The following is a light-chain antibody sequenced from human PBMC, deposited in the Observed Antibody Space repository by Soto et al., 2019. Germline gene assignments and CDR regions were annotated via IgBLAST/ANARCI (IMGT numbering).Light chain of an antibody. Sequence: DIQMTQSPSSLSASVGDRVTITCRASQTISTYLNWYHQKLGKAPKLLIYAASNLQSGVSSSFSGSGSGTDFTLTISSLQPEDSATYYCQQSYSTPYTFGQGTKLEIK. CDR3: QQSYSTPYT. V-gene: IGKV1-39*01. J-gene: IGKJ2*01. CDR2: AAS. CDR1: QTISTY.